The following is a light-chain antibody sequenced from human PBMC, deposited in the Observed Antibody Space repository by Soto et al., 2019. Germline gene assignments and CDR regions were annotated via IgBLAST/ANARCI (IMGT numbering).Light chain of an antibody. CDR3: SSYTTITTYV. Sequence: QSALTQPASVSGSPGQSIAISCTGTSSDVGGYNYVSWYQQHPDKAPKLILYDVTHRPSGVSNRFSCSKSGNTASLTISGLQAEDYADYYCSSYTTITTYVFGTGTKLTVL. CDR2: DVT. CDR1: SSDVGGYNY. V-gene: IGLV2-14*01. J-gene: IGLJ1*01.